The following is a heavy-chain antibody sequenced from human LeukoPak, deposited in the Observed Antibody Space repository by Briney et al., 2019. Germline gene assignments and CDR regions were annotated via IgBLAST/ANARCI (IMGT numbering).Heavy chain of an antibody. V-gene: IGHV3-23*01. Sequence: PGGSLRLSCAASGFTFSSYAMIWVRQAQGKGLEWVSAISGSGGSTYYADSVKGRFTISRDNSKNTLYLQMNSLRAEDTAVYYCAKALLTFGGVIVTSFDYWGQGTLVTVSS. CDR2: ISGSGGST. D-gene: IGHD3-16*02. CDR1: GFTFSSYA. CDR3: AKALLTFGGVIVTSFDY. J-gene: IGHJ4*02.